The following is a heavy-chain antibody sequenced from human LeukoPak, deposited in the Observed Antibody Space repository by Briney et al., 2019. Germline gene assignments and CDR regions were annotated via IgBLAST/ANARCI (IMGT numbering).Heavy chain of an antibody. CDR2: IYYSGGT. Sequence: SETLSLTCTVSGGSISSSSYYWGWIRQPPGKGLEWIGNIYYSGGTYSNPSLKSRVTISIDTSKNQFSLKLSSVTAADTAVYYCARDLVTVTKGFDIWGQGTMVSVSS. CDR1: GGSISSSSYY. D-gene: IGHD4-17*01. J-gene: IGHJ3*02. V-gene: IGHV4-39*07. CDR3: ARDLVTVTKGFDI.